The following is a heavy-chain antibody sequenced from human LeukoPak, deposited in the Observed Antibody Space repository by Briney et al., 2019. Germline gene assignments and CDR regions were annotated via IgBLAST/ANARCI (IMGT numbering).Heavy chain of an antibody. CDR1: GFTFSSYA. CDR3: AKEGELWVVRGVPDY. CDR2: IVGNGGST. V-gene: IGHV3-23*01. J-gene: IGHJ4*02. Sequence: GGSLRLSCAASGFTFSSYAMRWVRQAPGKGLEWVSAIVGNGGSTYYADSVKGRFTISRDNDKNTLFLQMNSLRAEDTAVYYCAKEGELWVVRGVPDYWGQGTLVTVSS. D-gene: IGHD3-10*01.